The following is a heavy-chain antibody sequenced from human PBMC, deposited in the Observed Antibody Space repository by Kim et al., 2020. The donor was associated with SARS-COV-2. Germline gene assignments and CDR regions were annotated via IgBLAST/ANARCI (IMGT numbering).Heavy chain of an antibody. CDR3: AKGGGSGTYSGDY. D-gene: IGHD3-10*01. Sequence: GGSLRLSCVGSGFTFGDYTMLWVRQAPGKGLEWVSGITKDNGLIGYVDSVRGRFTISRDNGANSLYLQMDSLRPEDTALYYCAKGGGSGTYSGDYWGQGTLVTVSS. V-gene: IGHV3-9*01. J-gene: IGHJ4*02. CDR2: ITKDNGLI. CDR1: GFTFGDYT.